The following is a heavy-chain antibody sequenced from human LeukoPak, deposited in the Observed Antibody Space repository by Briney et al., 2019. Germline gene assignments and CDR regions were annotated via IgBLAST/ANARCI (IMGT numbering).Heavy chain of an antibody. V-gene: IGHV3-20*04. Sequence: GGSLRLSCAASGFTFDDYGMSWVRQAPGEGLEWVSGINWNGGSTGYADSVKGRFTISRDNAKNSLYLQMNSLRAEDTALYYCARAGIQLWYGNFDYWGQGTLVTVSS. CDR1: GFTFDDYG. D-gene: IGHD5-18*01. CDR3: ARAGIQLWYGNFDY. J-gene: IGHJ4*02. CDR2: INWNGGST.